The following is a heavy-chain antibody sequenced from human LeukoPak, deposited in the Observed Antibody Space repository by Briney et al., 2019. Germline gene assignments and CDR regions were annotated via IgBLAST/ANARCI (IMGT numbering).Heavy chain of an antibody. D-gene: IGHD3-10*01. CDR2: IYYRGRT. V-gene: IGHV4-59*01. J-gene: IGHJ5*02. Sequence: KTSETLSLTCTVSGGSISSYYWSWIRQPPGKGLEWIGYIYYRGRTNYNPSLESRVTISVDTSKNQFSLKLTSVTAADTAVYYCARVEGNYYASGTGWFDPWGQGSLVTVSS. CDR1: GGSISSYY. CDR3: ARVEGNYYASGTGWFDP.